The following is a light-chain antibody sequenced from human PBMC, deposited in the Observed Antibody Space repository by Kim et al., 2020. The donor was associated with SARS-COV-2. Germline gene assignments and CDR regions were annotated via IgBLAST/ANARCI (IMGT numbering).Light chain of an antibody. Sequence: APGKTASITCGGKNIGRESVHWYQQKPGQAPVVVMYYDSDRPSGIPERFSGSNSGNTATLTISRVEAGDEADYYCQVWNSSTDHWVFGGGTQLTVL. V-gene: IGLV3-21*04. CDR2: YDS. J-gene: IGLJ3*02. CDR3: QVWNSSTDHWV. CDR1: NIGRES.